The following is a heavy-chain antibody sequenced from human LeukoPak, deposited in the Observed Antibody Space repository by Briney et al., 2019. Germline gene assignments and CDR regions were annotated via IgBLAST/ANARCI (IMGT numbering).Heavy chain of an antibody. CDR1: GYTFTSYY. CDR3: IAAAGTSDDY. CDR2: INPSGGST. Sequence: ASVKVSCKASGYTFTSYYMHWVRQAPGQGLEWMGIINPSGGSTSYAQKFQGRDTMTRDTSTRTVYMELSSLRSEDTAVYFCIAAAGTSDDYWGQGTLVTVSS. J-gene: IGHJ4*02. D-gene: IGHD6-13*01. V-gene: IGHV1-46*01.